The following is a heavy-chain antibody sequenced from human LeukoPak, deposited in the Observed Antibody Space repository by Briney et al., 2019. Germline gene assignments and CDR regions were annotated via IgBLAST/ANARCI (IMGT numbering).Heavy chain of an antibody. D-gene: IGHD2-15*01. J-gene: IGHJ4*02. Sequence: QSGGSLRLSCAASGFTFSSYGMHWVRQAPAKGLEWVAVISNDGRSIYYADSVKGRFTISRDNSKNTLYLQVNSLRTEDTAVYSCAREACSGSCHSDYFDYWGLGTLVTVSS. V-gene: IGHV3-30*03. CDR2: ISNDGRSI. CDR3: AREACSGSCHSDYFDY. CDR1: GFTFSSYG.